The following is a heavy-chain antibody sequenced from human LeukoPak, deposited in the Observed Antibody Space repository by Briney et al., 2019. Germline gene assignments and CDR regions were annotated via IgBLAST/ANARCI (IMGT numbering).Heavy chain of an antibody. CDR2: ISAYNGNT. J-gene: IGHJ3*02. Sequence: GASVKVSCKASGYTFTSYGISWVRQAPGQGLEWMGWISAYNGNTNYAQKLQGRVTMTRDMSTSTVYMELSSLRSEDTAVYYCARAFRPKEYYYDSSGYYYFQGGAFDIWGQGTMVTVSS. V-gene: IGHV1-18*01. CDR3: ARAFRPKEYYYDSSGYYYFQGGAFDI. CDR1: GYTFTSYG. D-gene: IGHD3-22*01.